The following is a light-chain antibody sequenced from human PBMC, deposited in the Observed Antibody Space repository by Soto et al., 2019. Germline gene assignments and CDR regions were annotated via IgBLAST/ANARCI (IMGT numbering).Light chain of an antibody. CDR1: QSVRSC. J-gene: IGKJ5*01. CDR2: DAS. V-gene: IGKV3-11*01. Sequence: EIVLTQSPATMSLSPGERATLSCRASQSVRSCLAWYQQKPGQPPRLLIYDASNRATGIPARFSGGGSGTAVTLTTSSLEPEDFAVYSCQQRINWPLTVGQGTRLEIK. CDR3: QQRINWPLT.